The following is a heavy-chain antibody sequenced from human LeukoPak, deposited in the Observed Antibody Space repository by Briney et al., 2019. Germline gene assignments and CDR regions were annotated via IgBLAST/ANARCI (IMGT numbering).Heavy chain of an antibody. CDR2: ISSSGSTT. CDR3: ARFFGYTYAPIDF. D-gene: IGHD5-18*01. V-gene: IGHV3-11*01. J-gene: IGHJ4*02. CDR1: GFTFSDYY. Sequence: GGSLRLSCAASGFTFSDYYMSWIRQAPGKGLEWVSYISSSGSTTNYADSVKGRFTISRDNAKNSLYLQMNSLRAEDTAAYYCARFFGYTYAPIDFWGQGTLVTVSS.